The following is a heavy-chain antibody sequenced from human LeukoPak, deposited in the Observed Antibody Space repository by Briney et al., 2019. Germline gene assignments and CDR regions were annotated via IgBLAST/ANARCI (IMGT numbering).Heavy chain of an antibody. Sequence: SETLSLTCTVSGGSISSSSYYWGWIRQPPGKGLEWIGRIYTSGSTNYNPSLKSRVTISVDTSKNQFSLKLSSVTAADTAVYYCARETSSYSSSWYYDYMDVWGKGTTVTVSS. CDR3: ARETSSYSSSWYYDYMDV. CDR1: GGSISSSSYY. V-gene: IGHV4-39*07. CDR2: IYTSGST. J-gene: IGHJ6*03. D-gene: IGHD6-13*01.